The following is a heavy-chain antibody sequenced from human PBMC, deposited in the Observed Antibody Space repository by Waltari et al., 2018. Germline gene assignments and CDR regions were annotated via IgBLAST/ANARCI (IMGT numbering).Heavy chain of an antibody. J-gene: IGHJ4*02. CDR3: ARGSPIDC. Sequence: QVQLVESGGGVVQPGRSLRPSCEASGFTFRGHAMYWVRQAPGKGLEWVAVISYDGNNQHYADSVKGRATISRDNSKNTLYLEMNSLIPEDTAVYYCARGSPIDCWGQGTLVTVSS. V-gene: IGHV3-30-3*01. CDR1: GFTFRGHA. D-gene: IGHD1-26*01. CDR2: ISYDGNNQ.